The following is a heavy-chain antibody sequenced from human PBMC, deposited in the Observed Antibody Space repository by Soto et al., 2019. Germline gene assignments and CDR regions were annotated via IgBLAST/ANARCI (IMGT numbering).Heavy chain of an antibody. V-gene: IGHV3-23*01. CDR1: GFTFYSYA. J-gene: IGHJ6*02. CDR3: ARVWERTVTTRNYFYGMDV. D-gene: IGHD4-17*01. CDR2: ISGSGGST. Sequence: EVQLLESGGGLVQPGGSLTLSCAASGFTFYSYAMTWVRQAPGKGLEWVSTISGSGGSTYIADSVKGWFTISRDNSKNTLYLQMNSLRAEDTAVYSCARVWERTVTTRNYFYGMDVWGQGTTVTVSS.